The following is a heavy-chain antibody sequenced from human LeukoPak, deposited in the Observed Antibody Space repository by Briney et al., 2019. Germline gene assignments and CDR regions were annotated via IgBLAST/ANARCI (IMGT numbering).Heavy chain of an antibody. D-gene: IGHD3-10*01. CDR2: TSPSGDIT. V-gene: IGHV3-23*01. CDR3: AKDDAWLRFGE. CDR1: GFTFSNHG. J-gene: IGHJ4*02. Sequence: GGTLRLSCAASGFTFSNHGMNWVRQAPGKGLEWVSGTSPSGDITYYADSVKGRFTISRDNSKNTLYLEVISLTAEDTAVYYCAKDDAWLRFGEWSQGTLVTVSS.